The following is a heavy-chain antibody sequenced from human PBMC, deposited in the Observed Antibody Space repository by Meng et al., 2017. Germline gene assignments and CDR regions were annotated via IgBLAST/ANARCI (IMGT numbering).Heavy chain of an antibody. CDR1: GGSFSGYY. J-gene: IGHJ4*02. V-gene: IGHV4-34*01. CDR3: ARGRWNYFVY. Sequence: SETLSLTCAVYGGSFSGYYWSWIRQPPGKGLEWIGEINHSGSTNYNPSLKSRVTISVDTSKNQFSLKLSSVTAADTAVYYYARGRWNYFVYWGQGTLVTVSS. D-gene: IGHD1-1*01. CDR2: INHSGST.